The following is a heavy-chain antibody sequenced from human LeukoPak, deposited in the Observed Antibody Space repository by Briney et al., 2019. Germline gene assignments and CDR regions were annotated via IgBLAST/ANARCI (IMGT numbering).Heavy chain of an antibody. CDR3: ARSKDCSGGSCYRRGDWFDP. CDR2: ISAYNGNT. Sequence: ASVKVSCKASGYTFTNYGISWVRQAPGQGLEWMGWISAYNGNTKSAQRFQGRVAMTTDTPTSTAYMELRSLRSDDTSVYHCARSKDCSGGSCYRRGDWFDPWGQGTLVTVSS. V-gene: IGHV1-18*01. CDR1: GYTFTNYG. D-gene: IGHD2-15*01. J-gene: IGHJ5*02.